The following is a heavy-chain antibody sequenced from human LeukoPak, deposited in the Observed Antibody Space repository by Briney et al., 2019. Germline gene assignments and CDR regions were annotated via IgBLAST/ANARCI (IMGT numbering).Heavy chain of an antibody. D-gene: IGHD4-17*01. CDR3: ARDSTMTMLDSTSVYWYFDL. CDR1: GFTFSSYC. CDR2: MKQDGSEK. V-gene: IGHV3-7*01. Sequence: GGSLRLSCAASGFTFSSYCMSWVRQAPGKGLGWVANMKQDGSEKYYVDSLKGRFTISRDNAKNSLYLQMNSLRAEDTAVYYCARDSTMTMLDSTSVYWYFDLWGRGTLVTVSS. J-gene: IGHJ2*01.